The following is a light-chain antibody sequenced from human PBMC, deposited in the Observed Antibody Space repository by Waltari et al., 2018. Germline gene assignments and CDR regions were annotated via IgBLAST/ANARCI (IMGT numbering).Light chain of an antibody. CDR1: MSNIEGDI. J-gene: IGLJ1*01. CDR3: AAWADSLSGYV. V-gene: IGLV1-44*01. CDR2: NNN. Sequence: QSVLTQPPSASGTPGQRVTISCSGSMSNIEGDIISCLQHLPGRAPPLPTYNNNPRPAGVPSRFSASKSGTSASLAISGLQSEDEADYYCAAWADSLSGYVFGTGTKVTVL.